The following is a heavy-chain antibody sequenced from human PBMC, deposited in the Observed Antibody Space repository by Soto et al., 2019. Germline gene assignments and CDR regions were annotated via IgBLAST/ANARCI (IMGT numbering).Heavy chain of an antibody. J-gene: IGHJ6*02. CDR2: INAKSGGT. Sequence: AAVKVSCKACGYSFTEYHIHWVRQAPGQGLEWLGRINAKSGGTRTAQKFQGWVTMTTDTSISTASMELTRLTSDDTAIYYCARGDSTDCSNGVCSFFYNHDMDVWGQGTTVTVSS. V-gene: IGHV1-2*04. CDR3: ARGDSTDCSNGVCSFFYNHDMDV. D-gene: IGHD2-8*01. CDR1: GYSFTEYH.